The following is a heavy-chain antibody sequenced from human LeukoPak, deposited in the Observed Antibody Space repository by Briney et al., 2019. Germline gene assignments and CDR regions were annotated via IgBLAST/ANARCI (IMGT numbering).Heavy chain of an antibody. CDR1: GDSISNYY. V-gene: IGHV4-4*07. Sequence: PSETLSLTCTVSGDSISNYYWNWIRQPAGKGLEWIGRINTSGSTKYNPSLKSRVIMSVDTSKNQFSLKLSSVTAADTAVYYCARDLYRYCTGGSCRQFDYWGQGTLVTVSS. CDR3: ARDLYRYCTGGSCRQFDY. D-gene: IGHD2-15*01. CDR2: INTSGST. J-gene: IGHJ4*02.